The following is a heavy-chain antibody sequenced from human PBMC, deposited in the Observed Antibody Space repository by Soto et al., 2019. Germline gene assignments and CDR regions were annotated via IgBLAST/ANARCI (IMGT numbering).Heavy chain of an antibody. D-gene: IGHD4-4*01. V-gene: IGHV4-59*01. CDR1: GGSISSYY. CDR3: ARVGNYYFDD. J-gene: IGHJ4*02. Sequence: SETLSLTCTVSGGSISSYYWSWIRQPPGKGLEWIGYIQYTGGTNYNPSLKSRVTLSVDTSKNQFSLKLNSVSAADTAMYYCARVGNYYFDDWGQGTLVTVSS. CDR2: IQYTGGT.